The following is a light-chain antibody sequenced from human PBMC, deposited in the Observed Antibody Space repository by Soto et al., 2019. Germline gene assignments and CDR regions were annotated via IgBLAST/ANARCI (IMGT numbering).Light chain of an antibody. CDR3: SSYTSSNTLV. V-gene: IGLV2-14*02. CDR1: SSDVGSYNL. Sequence: QSALTQPASVSGSPGQSITISCTGTSSDVGSYNLVSWYQQHPGKAPKLMIYEVSNRPSGVSNRFSGSKSANTASLTISGLQAEDEADYYCSSYTSSNTLVFGTGTKLTVL. J-gene: IGLJ1*01. CDR2: EVS.